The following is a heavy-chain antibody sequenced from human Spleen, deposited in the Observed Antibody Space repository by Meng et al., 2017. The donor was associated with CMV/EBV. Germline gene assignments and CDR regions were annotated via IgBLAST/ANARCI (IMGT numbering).Heavy chain of an antibody. J-gene: IGHJ4*02. V-gene: IGHV3-30*02. CDR3: ATVTTDY. CDR2: IRYDGSNK. D-gene: IGHD4-17*01. Sequence: GESLKISCAASGFTFSSYAMHWVRQTPGEGLEWVAFIRYDGSNKYYADSVKGRFTISRDNSKNTLYLQMNSLRAEDTAVYYCATVTTDYWGQGTLVTVSS. CDR1: GFTFSSYA.